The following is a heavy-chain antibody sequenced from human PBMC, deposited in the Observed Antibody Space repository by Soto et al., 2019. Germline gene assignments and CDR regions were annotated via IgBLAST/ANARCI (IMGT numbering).Heavy chain of an antibody. CDR3: ARGPYYDILTGIPMGY. V-gene: IGHV1-69*01. J-gene: IGHJ4*02. CDR2: IIPIFGTA. D-gene: IGHD3-9*01. CDR1: GGTFSSYA. Sequence: QVQLVQSGAEVKKPGSSVKVSCKASGGTFSSYAISWVRQAPGQGLEWMGGIIPIFGTANYAQKFQGRVTITADESTSTVYMELSSLRSEDTAVYYCARGPYYDILTGIPMGYWGQGTLVTVSS.